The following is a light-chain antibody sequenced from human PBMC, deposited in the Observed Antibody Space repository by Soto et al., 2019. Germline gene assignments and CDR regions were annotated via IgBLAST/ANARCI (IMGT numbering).Light chain of an antibody. CDR1: QSLLHSNGYNY. J-gene: IGKJ4*01. Sequence: DIVMTQSPLSLPVTPGEPASISCRSSQSLLHSNGYNYLDWYLQKPGQSPQLLIYLCSNRASGVPDRFSGSGSGTDFTLKISRVEAEDVGVYYCMQALQTLLTFGGGTKVDIK. CDR3: MQALQTLLT. CDR2: LCS. V-gene: IGKV2-28*01.